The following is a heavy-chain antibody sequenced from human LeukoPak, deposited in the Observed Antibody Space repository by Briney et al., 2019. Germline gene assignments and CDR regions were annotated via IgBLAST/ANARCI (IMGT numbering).Heavy chain of an antibody. D-gene: IGHD3-22*01. Sequence: GGSLRLSCAASGFTFSSYWMTWVRQAPGKGLEWVSAISGSGGSTYYADSVKGRFTISRDNSKNTLYLQMNSLRAEDTAVYYCAKDPLSYYDSSGYPIDDAFDIWGQGTMVTVSS. V-gene: IGHV3-23*01. CDR2: ISGSGGST. J-gene: IGHJ3*02. CDR1: GFTFSSYW. CDR3: AKDPLSYYDSSGYPIDDAFDI.